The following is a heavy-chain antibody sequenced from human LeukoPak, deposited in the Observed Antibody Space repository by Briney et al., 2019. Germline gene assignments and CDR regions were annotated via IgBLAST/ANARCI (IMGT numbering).Heavy chain of an antibody. CDR1: GFTFSSYW. CDR2: IKHDASEK. Sequence: GGSLRLSCAASGFTFSSYWMAWVRQTPGKGLEWVANIKHDASEKYYVDSVKGRFTISRDNAQNSFYLQMNRLRAEDTAVYYCARDPWSTGYDLYDYWGQGTLVPVSS. V-gene: IGHV3-7*01. D-gene: IGHD5-12*01. CDR3: ARDPWSTGYDLYDY. J-gene: IGHJ4*02.